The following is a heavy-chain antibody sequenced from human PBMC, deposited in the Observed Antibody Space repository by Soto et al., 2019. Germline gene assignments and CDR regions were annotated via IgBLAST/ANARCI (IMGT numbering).Heavy chain of an antibody. D-gene: IGHD2-8*01. Sequence: SETLSLTCAVYGGSFSGYYWSWIRQPPGKGLEWIGEINHSGSTNYNPSLKSRVTISVDTSKNQFSLKLSSVTAADTAVYYCARDPGPYCTNGVCYTVDYWGQGTLVTVSS. CDR2: INHSGST. CDR3: ARDPGPYCTNGVCYTVDY. CDR1: GGSFSGYY. V-gene: IGHV4-34*01. J-gene: IGHJ4*02.